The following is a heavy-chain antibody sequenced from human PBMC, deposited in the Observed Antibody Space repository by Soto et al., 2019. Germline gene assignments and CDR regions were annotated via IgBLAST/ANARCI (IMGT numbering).Heavy chain of an antibody. CDR3: AREEQWLVPDY. Sequence: PGGSLGLSCAASGFSVSSYGMHWVRQAQGKGLEWVAVIWYDGSNKYYADSVKGRFTISRDNSKNTLYLQMNSLRAEDTAVYYCAREEQWLVPDYWXQGTLVTVS. V-gene: IGHV3-33*01. J-gene: IGHJ4*02. CDR2: IWYDGSNK. CDR1: GFSVSSYG. D-gene: IGHD6-19*01.